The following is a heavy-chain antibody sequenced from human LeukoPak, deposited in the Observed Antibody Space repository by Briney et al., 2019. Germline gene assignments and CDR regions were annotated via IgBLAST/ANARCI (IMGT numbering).Heavy chain of an antibody. CDR2: ISGSGP. J-gene: IGHJ1*01. CDR1: GITFTNYA. Sequence: GGSLRLSCAASGITFTNYAMTWVRQAPREGLEWVSSISGSGPHYADSVKGRFTISGDNSKNTLSLQMNSLRAEDTAVYYCAKGSGDYWPSTLYFQHWGQGTLVTVSS. V-gene: IGHV3-23*01. CDR3: AKGSGDYWPSTLYFQH. D-gene: IGHD1-26*01.